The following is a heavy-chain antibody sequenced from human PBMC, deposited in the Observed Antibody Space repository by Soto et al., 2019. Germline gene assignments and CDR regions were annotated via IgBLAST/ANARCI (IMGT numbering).Heavy chain of an antibody. CDR1: GGTFSSYA. Sequence: QVQLVQSGAELKKPGSSVKVSCKASGGTFSSYAISWVRQAPGQGLEWMGGIIPIFGTANYAQKFQGRVTITADKSTSTAYMELSSLRSEDTAVYYCARDRGVDYYDSSGYYHNWFDPWGQGTLVTVSS. CDR2: IIPIFGTA. D-gene: IGHD3-22*01. V-gene: IGHV1-69*06. J-gene: IGHJ5*02. CDR3: ARDRGVDYYDSSGYYHNWFDP.